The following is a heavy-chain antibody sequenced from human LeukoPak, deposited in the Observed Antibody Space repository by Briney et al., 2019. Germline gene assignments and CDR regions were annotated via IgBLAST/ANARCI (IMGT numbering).Heavy chain of an antibody. CDR2: IYHSGKT. V-gene: IGHV4-34*01. J-gene: IGHJ4*02. CDR1: GGTFSGYY. CDR3: ARSHNFRFDS. Sequence: SETLSLTCGVSGGTFSGYYWAWIRQAPGQGLEWIGDIYHSGKTNYNPTLKNRLTISVDTSKNQFSLKLASVTAADAAIYYCARSHNFRFDSWGQETLVTVSS.